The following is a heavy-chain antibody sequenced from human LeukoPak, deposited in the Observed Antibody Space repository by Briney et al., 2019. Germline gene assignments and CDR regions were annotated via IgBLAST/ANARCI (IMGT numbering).Heavy chain of an antibody. CDR1: GSSISPHH. V-gene: IGHV4-59*11. J-gene: IGHJ3*02. CDR3: ARIQPSCPGLGFCSFDI. CDR2: IYYRGTT. Sequence: PSETLSLTCSVSGSSISPHHWTWIRQAPGEGLEWMAYIYYRGTTNYSPSLKNRLTMSVDTSKNQISLKLTSVTAADTAVYYCARIQPSCPGLGFCSFDIWGQGTLATVSS. D-gene: IGHD3-3*01.